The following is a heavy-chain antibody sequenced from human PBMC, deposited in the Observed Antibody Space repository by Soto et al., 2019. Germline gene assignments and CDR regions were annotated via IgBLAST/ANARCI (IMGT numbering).Heavy chain of an antibody. CDR1: GFTFSSYA. Sequence: GGSLRLSCAASGFTFSSYAMHWVRQAPGKGLEWVAVISYDGSNKYYADSVKGRFTISRDNSKNTQYLQMSSLRADDTAVYYCVKGEYYYDSSVYYPFDYWGHGT. CDR2: ISYDGSNK. D-gene: IGHD3-22*01. V-gene: IGHV3-30*14. CDR3: VKGEYYYDSSVYYPFDY. J-gene: IGHJ4*01.